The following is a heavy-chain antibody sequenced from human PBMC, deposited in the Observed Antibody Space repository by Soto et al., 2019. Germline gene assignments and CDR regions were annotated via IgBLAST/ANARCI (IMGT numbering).Heavy chain of an antibody. J-gene: IGHJ6*03. V-gene: IGHV5-51*01. CDR2: IYPGDSDT. CDR3: GGGHWNYAPFNFYDGKV. CDR1: GDSFTSYW. Sequence: PGEYLKISCKGSGDSFTSYWIGWVRQMPGKGLEWMGIIYPGDSDTRYSPSFQGQVTISADKSISTAYLQWSSLKASDTAMYYCGGGHWNYAPFNFYDGKVWGKGTTVPISS. D-gene: IGHD1-7*01.